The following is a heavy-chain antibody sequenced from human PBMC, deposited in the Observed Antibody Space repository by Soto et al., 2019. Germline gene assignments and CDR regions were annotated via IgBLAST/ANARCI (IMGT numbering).Heavy chain of an antibody. CDR1: GFSLTASGVA. V-gene: IGHV2-5*02. Sequence: QITLEASGPTLVKPTQTLTLTCSCSGFSLTASGVAVGWIRQPPGKALEWLALIYGDDDKRYRSSLKNRLTITRDIPKNQVVLTMSDMDPVDTATYYCAHRVAGAGEMDYFDYWGQGTLVTVSS. CDR3: AHRVAGAGEMDYFDY. J-gene: IGHJ4*02. CDR2: IYGDDDK. D-gene: IGHD3-10*01.